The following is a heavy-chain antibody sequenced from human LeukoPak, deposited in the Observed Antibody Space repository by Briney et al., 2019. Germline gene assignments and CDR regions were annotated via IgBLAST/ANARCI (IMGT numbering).Heavy chain of an antibody. CDR1: GGSMSSSSYY. D-gene: IGHD3-9*01. CDR3: TRGSYDVLTGYSTLGEY. J-gene: IGHJ4*02. V-gene: IGHV4-39*01. CDR2: IYYSGST. Sequence: SETLSLTCGVSGGSMSSSSYYWGWIRQPPGKGLEWIGSIYYSGSTYYNPSLKSRLTISLDTSQRQFSLRLSSVTAADTALYYCTRGSYDVLTGYSTLGEYWGQGTLVTVSS.